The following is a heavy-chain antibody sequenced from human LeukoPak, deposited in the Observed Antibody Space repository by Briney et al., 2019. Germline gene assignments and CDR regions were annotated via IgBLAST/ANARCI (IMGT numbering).Heavy chain of an antibody. D-gene: IGHD6-19*01. CDR3: ARGLPGHTSALGY. Sequence: GGSLRLSCAASGFTFSSYTMNWVRQAPGKGLEWVSSISSSSSYMYYADSVKGRFTISRDNAKNSLYLQMNSLRAEDTAVYYCARGLPGHTSALGYWAQGTLVTVSS. CDR2: ISSSSSYM. CDR1: GFTFSSYT. V-gene: IGHV3-21*01. J-gene: IGHJ4*02.